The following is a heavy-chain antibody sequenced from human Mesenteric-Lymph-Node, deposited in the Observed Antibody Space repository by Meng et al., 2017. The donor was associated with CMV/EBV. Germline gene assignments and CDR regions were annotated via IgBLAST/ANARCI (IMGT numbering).Heavy chain of an antibody. D-gene: IGHD6-13*01. CDR2: INPSGGGT. V-gene: IGHV1-2*02. CDR1: GFTFTDYY. Sequence: ASGFTFTDYYLNWVRQAPGQGLEWMGVINPSGGGTNYAQKFQGRVTMTRDTSISTAYMELSRLRSDDTAVYYCARDHQAYSSSWIDYWGQGTLVTVSS. CDR3: ARDHQAYSSSWIDY. J-gene: IGHJ4*02.